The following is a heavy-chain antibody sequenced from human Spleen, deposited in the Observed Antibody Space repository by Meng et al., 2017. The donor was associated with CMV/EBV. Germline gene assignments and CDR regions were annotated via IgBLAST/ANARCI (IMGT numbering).Heavy chain of an antibody. J-gene: IGHJ6*02. CDR1: GDSISTATYH. CDR2: IYYSGST. V-gene: IGHV4-39*07. CDR3: ASIPDGYNVYYYYGMDV. D-gene: IGHD5-24*01. Sequence: SETLSLTCTVSGDSISTATYHWAWIRQPPGMGLEWIGSIYYSGSTYYNPSLKSRVTISVDTSKNQFSLKLSSVTAADTAVYYCASIPDGYNVYYYYGMDVWGQGTTVTVSS.